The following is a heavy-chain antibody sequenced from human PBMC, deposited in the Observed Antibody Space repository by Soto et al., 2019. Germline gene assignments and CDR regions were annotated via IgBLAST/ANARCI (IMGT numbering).Heavy chain of an antibody. D-gene: IGHD6-13*01. J-gene: IGHJ3*02. Sequence: ASVKVSCKASGYTFTGYYMHWVRQAPGQGLEWMGWINPNSGGTNYAQKFQGWVTMTRDTSISTAYMELSRLRSDDTAVYYCARDNSSSWDYWPNDAFDIWGQGTMVTVSS. CDR3: ARDNSSSWDYWPNDAFDI. CDR2: INPNSGGT. V-gene: IGHV1-2*04. CDR1: GYTFTGYY.